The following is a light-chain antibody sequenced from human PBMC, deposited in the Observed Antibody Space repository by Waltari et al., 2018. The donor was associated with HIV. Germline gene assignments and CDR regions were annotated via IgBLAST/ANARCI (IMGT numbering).Light chain of an antibody. CDR3: QQYDSSPLT. Sequence: TQSPGTLSLSPGERATLSCRASQSVTSNYLAWYQQKPGQAPRLLIFAASSRATGIPDRISGSGSGTDFSLTISRLEPEDFAVYYCQQYDSSPLTFGGGTKVEIK. CDR1: QSVTSNY. J-gene: IGKJ4*01. V-gene: IGKV3-20*01. CDR2: AAS.